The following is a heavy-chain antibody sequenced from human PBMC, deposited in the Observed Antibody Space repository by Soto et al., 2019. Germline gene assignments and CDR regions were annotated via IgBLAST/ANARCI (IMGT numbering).Heavy chain of an antibody. CDR2: ISWNSGSI. J-gene: IGHJ6*02. CDR1: GFTFDDYA. CDR3: AKDISPAVAGYYYYGMDV. D-gene: IGHD6-19*01. Sequence: GGSLRLSCAASGFTFDDYAMHWVRQAPGKGLEWVSGISWNSGSIGYADSVKGRFTISRDNAKNSLYQQMNSLRAEDTALYYCAKDISPAVAGYYYYGMDVWGQGTTVTVSS. V-gene: IGHV3-9*01.